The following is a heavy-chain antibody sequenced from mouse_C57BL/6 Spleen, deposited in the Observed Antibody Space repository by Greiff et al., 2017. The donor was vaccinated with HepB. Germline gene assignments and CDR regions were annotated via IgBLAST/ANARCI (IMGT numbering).Heavy chain of an antibody. Sequence: QVHVKQPGAELVKPGASVKVSCKASGYTFTSYWMHWVKQRPGQGLEWIGRIHPSDSDTNYNQKFKGKATLTVDKSSSTAYMQLSSLTSEDSAVYYCAILTGTPFDYWGQGTTLTVSS. CDR1: GYTFTSYW. J-gene: IGHJ2*01. CDR3: AILTGTPFDY. V-gene: IGHV1-74*01. D-gene: IGHD4-1*01. CDR2: IHPSDSDT.